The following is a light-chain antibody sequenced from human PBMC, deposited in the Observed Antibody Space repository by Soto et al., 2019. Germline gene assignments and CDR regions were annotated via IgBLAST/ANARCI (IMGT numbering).Light chain of an antibody. J-gene: IGKJ2*01. V-gene: IGKV3D-20*01. CDR2: DAS. CDR1: QSVSSSY. CDR3: QQYGSSPPYT. Sequence: EIVLTQSPATLSLSPGERATLSCGAGQSVSSSYLAWYQQKPGLAPRRLIYDASSRATGIPDRFSGSGSGTDFTLTISRLEPEDFAVYYCQQYGSSPPYTFGQGTKLEI.